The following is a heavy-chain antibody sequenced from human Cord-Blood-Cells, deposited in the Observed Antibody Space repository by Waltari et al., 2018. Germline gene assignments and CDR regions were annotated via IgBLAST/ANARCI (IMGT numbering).Heavy chain of an antibody. Sequence: EVPLVESGGGLVQPGGSLSLYCAASGFTFSRSWLSWVRQAPGKGLEWVANIKHDGREKDYGDSVKGRFTISRDNAKNSLYLQMNSLRAEDTAVYYCARGSFRSVDWGQGTLVTVSS. D-gene: IGHD6-6*01. CDR2: IKHDGREK. CDR3: ARGSFRSVD. CDR1: GFTFSRSW. V-gene: IGHV3-7*01. J-gene: IGHJ4*02.